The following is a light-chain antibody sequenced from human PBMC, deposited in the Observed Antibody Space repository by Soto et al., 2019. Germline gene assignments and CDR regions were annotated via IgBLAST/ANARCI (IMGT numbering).Light chain of an antibody. CDR1: SSNIGAGYD. CDR3: QSYDSRLSGYV. J-gene: IGLJ1*01. CDR2: ANS. Sequence: QPVLTQPPSVSGAPGQRVTISCTGSSSNIGAGYDVHWYQQFPGTAPKLLIYANSHRPSGVPDRFSGSQSGTSASLAITGLQAEDEADYYCQSYDSRLSGYVFGTGTKVTVL. V-gene: IGLV1-40*01.